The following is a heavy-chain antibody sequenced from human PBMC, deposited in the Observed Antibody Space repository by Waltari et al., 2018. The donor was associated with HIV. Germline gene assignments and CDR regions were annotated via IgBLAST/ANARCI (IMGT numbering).Heavy chain of an antibody. CDR3: ARTGSGYYYGMDV. V-gene: IGHV3-48*03. J-gene: IGHJ6*02. CDR1: GFTFSSYE. CDR2: ISSSGSTI. Sequence: EVQLVESGGGLVQPGGSLRLSCAASGFTFSSYEMNWVPQAPGKGLEWVSYISSSGSTIYYADSVKGRFTISRDNAKNSLYLQMNSLRAEDTAVYYCARTGSGYYYGMDVWGQGTTVTVSS.